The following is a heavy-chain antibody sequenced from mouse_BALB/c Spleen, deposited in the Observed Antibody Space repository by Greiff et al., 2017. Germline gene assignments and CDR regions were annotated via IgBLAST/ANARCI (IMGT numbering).Heavy chain of an antibody. CDR1: GYTFTSYW. D-gene: IGHD3-3*01. J-gene: IGHJ2*01. V-gene: IGHV1-7*01. CDR3: ARRDRRDY. CDR2: INPSTGYT. Sequence: QVQLKESGAELAKPGASVKMSCKASGYTFTSYWMHWVKQRPGQGLEWIGYINPSTGYTEYNQKFKDKATLTADKSSSTAYMQLSSLTSEDSAVYYCARRDRRDYWGQGTTLTVSS.